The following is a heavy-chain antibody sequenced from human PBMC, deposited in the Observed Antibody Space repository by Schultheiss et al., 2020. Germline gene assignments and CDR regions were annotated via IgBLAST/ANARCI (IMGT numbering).Heavy chain of an antibody. D-gene: IGHD3-10*01. J-gene: IGHJ4*02. CDR3: ASCRRGSGMDY. V-gene: IGHV4-31*03. Sequence: LRLSCTVSGGSISSGGYYWSWIRQHPGKGLEWIGYIYYSGSTYYNPSLKSRVTISVDTSKNQFSLKLSSVTAADTAVYYCASCRRGSGMDYWGQGTLVTVAS. CDR2: IYYSGST. CDR1: GGSISSGGYY.